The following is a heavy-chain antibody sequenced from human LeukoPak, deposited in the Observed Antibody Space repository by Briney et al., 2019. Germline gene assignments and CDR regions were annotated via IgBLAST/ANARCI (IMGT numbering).Heavy chain of an antibody. D-gene: IGHD3-22*01. CDR2: IGTHGGDT. CDR1: TSR. Sequence: GASVKVSCKATSRISWVRQAPGQGLEWMGWIGTHGGDTYYAQKFQGRITVTTDTSTSTVYMELRNLRSDDTAVYYCARDLWNFYDDSGYNRDFDSWGQGTTVTVSS. J-gene: IGHJ5*01. CDR3: ARDLWNFYDDSGYNRDFDS. V-gene: IGHV1-18*01.